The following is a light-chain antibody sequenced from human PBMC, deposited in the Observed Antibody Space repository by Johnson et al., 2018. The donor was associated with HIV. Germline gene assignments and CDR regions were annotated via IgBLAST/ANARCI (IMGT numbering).Light chain of an antibody. CDR1: SSNIGNNY. CDR3: GTWDSSLSAGV. V-gene: IGLV1-51*01. Sequence: QSILTQPPSVSAAPGQKVTFSCSGSSSNIGNNYVSWYQQLPGTAPKLLIYENNKRPSGIPDRFSGSKSGTSATLGITGLQTGDEADYYCGTWDSSLSAGVFGTGTKVTVL. CDR2: ENN. J-gene: IGLJ1*01.